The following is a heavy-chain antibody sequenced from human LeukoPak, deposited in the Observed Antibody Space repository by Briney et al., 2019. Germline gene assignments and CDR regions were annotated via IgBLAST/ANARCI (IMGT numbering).Heavy chain of an antibody. D-gene: IGHD3-16*01. CDR3: ATLRGGF. CDR2: ITNSGGST. V-gene: IGHV3-23*01. CDR1: GFTFSIYA. J-gene: IGHJ4*02. Sequence: GGSLRLSCEASGFTFSIYAMSWVRQAPGKGLEWVSSITNSGGSTYYADSVKGRFTISRDNSENTMYLQMNSLRAEDTAVYYCATLRGGFWGQGTLVTVSS.